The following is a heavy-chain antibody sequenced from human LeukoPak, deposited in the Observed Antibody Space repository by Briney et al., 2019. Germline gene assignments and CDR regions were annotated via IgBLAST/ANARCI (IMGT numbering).Heavy chain of an antibody. CDR3: ARDMVRGVIIPDY. Sequence: ASVKVSYKASGYTFTGYYMHWVRQAPGQGLEWMGRINPNSGGTNYAQKFQGRVTMTRDTSISTAYMELSRLRSDDTAVYYCARDMVRGVIIPDYWGQGTLVTVSS. CDR1: GYTFTGYY. D-gene: IGHD3-10*01. J-gene: IGHJ4*02. CDR2: INPNSGGT. V-gene: IGHV1-2*06.